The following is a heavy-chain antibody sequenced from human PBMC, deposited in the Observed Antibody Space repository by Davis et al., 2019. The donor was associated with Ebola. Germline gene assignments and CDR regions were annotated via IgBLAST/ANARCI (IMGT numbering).Heavy chain of an antibody. CDR1: GFTFSSYG. J-gene: IGHJ4*02. CDR3: AKGHTLATVGDIDY. D-gene: IGHD4-23*01. Sequence: GGSLRLSCAASGFTFSSYGMHWVRQAPGKGLEWVAVISYDGSNKYYADSVKGRFTISRDNSKNTLYLQMNSLRAEDTAVYYCAKGHTLATVGDIDYWGQGTLVTVSS. V-gene: IGHV3-30*18. CDR2: ISYDGSNK.